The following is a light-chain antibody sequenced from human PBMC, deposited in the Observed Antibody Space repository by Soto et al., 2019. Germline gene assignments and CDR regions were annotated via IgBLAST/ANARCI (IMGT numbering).Light chain of an antibody. J-gene: IGKJ5*01. CDR3: QQANSFPIT. Sequence: DIRLTQSPSSLSASVGDRVTITCRASQGINSWLAWYQQKPGRAPKLLIYAASSLQSGVPSRFSGSGSGTDFTLTISSLQPEDFATYYCQQANSFPITFGQGTRLEIK. CDR1: QGINSW. CDR2: AAS. V-gene: IGKV1-12*01.